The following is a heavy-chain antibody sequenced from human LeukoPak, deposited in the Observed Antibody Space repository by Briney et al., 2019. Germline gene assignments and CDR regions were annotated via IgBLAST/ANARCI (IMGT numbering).Heavy chain of an antibody. D-gene: IGHD6-13*01. V-gene: IGHV1-18*01. J-gene: IGHJ4*02. CDR2: ISAYNGNT. CDR3: ARDPRIAAAGTEVDY. CDR1: GYTFTSYG. Sequence: GASVKVSCKASGYTFTSYGISWVRQAPGQGLEWMGWISAYNGNTNYAQKLQGRVTMTTDTSTSTAYMELRSLRSDDTAVYYCARDPRIAAAGTEVDYWGQGTLVTVSS.